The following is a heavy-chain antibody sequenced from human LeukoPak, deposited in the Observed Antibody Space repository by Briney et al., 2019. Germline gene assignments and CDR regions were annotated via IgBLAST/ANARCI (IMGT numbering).Heavy chain of an antibody. CDR3: AGEKAARYYIDV. D-gene: IGHD6-6*01. J-gene: IGHJ6*03. Sequence: PGGSLRLSCAASAFTLSTYNMNWVRQAPGKGLEWVSYISSRSSTMYYADSVKGRFTVSRDNAKNSLYLQMNSLRAEDTAVYYCAGEKAARYYIDVCGKGTTVTVSS. CDR2: ISSRSSTM. CDR1: AFTLSTYN. V-gene: IGHV3-48*01.